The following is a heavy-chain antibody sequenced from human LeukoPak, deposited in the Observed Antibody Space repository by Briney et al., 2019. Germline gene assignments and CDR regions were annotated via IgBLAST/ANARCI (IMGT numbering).Heavy chain of an antibody. CDR2: IIPIFGTA. CDR1: GGTFSSYA. CDR3: ARVAYCGGDCYSAPFDY. D-gene: IGHD2-21*02. V-gene: IGHV1-69*13. Sequence: SAKVSCKASGGTFSSYAISWVRQAPGQGLEWMGGIIPIFGTANYAQKFQGRVTITADESTSTAYMELSSLRSEDTAVYYCARVAYCGGDCYSAPFDYWGQGTLVTVSS. J-gene: IGHJ4*02.